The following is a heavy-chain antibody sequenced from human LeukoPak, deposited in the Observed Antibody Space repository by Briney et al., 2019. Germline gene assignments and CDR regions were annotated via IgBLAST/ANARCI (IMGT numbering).Heavy chain of an antibody. CDR1: GFTFSSYA. V-gene: IGHV3-66*01. CDR3: ARAYYYDSSGYYNAFDI. D-gene: IGHD3-22*01. Sequence: GGSLRLSCAASGFTFSSYAMHWVRQAPGKGLEWVSVIYSGGSTYYADSVKGRFTVSRDNSKNTLYLQMSSLRAEDTAVYYCARAYYYDSSGYYNAFDIWGQGTMVTVSS. CDR2: IYSGGST. J-gene: IGHJ3*02.